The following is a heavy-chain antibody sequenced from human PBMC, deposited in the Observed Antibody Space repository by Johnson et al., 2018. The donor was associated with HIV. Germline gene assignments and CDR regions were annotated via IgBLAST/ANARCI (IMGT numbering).Heavy chain of an antibody. D-gene: IGHD1-1*01. CDR1: GFTFSSYG. Sequence: QVQLVESGGGVVQPGRSLRLSCAASGFTFSSYGMHWVRQAPGKGLEWGAVIWYDGSNKYYADSVKGRFTISRDNSKNTLYLQMNSLRAEYTAVYYCVKDGGANWYHAFDIWGQGTMVTVSS. V-gene: IGHV3-33*06. CDR3: VKDGGANWYHAFDI. J-gene: IGHJ3*02. CDR2: IWYDGSNK.